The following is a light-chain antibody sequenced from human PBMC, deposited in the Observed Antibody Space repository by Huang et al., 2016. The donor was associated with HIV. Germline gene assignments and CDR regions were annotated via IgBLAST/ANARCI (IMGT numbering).Light chain of an antibody. V-gene: IGKV3-15*01. J-gene: IGKJ2*01. Sequence: EMVMTQSPDTLSVSPGERVTLSCRASEGVSSNFAWYQQKPGQAPRLLIHCASTRVTGIPARFSGSGSETDFTLSIHSLQSEDLAVYYCQQYNSWPRTFGQGTKLEIK. CDR3: QQYNSWPRT. CDR2: CAS. CDR1: EGVSSN.